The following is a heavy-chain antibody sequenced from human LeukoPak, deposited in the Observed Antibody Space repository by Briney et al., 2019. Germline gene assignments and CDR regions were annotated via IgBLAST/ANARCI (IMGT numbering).Heavy chain of an antibody. Sequence: GGSLRLSCAPSGFTFSSYAMGWVRQAPGKGLEWVSSISGSGGSTYYADSVKGRFTISRDNSKNTLYLQMNSLRAEDTAVYYCAKDGEDIVVVPAATHFDYWGQGTLVTVSS. CDR3: AKDGEDIVVVPAATHFDY. V-gene: IGHV3-23*01. CDR1: GFTFSSYA. CDR2: ISGSGGST. D-gene: IGHD2-2*01. J-gene: IGHJ4*02.